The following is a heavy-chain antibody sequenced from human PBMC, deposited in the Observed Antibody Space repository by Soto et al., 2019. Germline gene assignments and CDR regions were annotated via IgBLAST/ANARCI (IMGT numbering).Heavy chain of an antibody. CDR3: AHSTSTYDFWGDWTSYYFDF. CDR1: GFSLSTSGVG. Sequence: QITLKESGPTLVKPTQTLTLTCTFSGFSLSTSGVGVGWIRQPPGKALGWLAVIYWNDDKRYSPSLKSRLTITKDTSKNQVVLTMTNMDPVDTATYYCAHSTSTYDFWGDWTSYYFDFWGQGTLVTVSS. J-gene: IGHJ4*02. D-gene: IGHD3-3*01. V-gene: IGHV2-5*01. CDR2: IYWNDDK.